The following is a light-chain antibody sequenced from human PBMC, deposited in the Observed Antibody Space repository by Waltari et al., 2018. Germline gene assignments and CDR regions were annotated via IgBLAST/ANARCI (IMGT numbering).Light chain of an antibody. CDR3: ATWDGSLTAWV. Sequence: QSVLTQPPSASGTPGQRVTISCSGSNSNIGRNSVYWYQQFPGTAPKLLVYRHNERPSGVPDRISGSKSGTSASLAISGLRSEDEADYYCATWDGSLTAWVFGGGTKVTVL. CDR1: NSNIGRNS. J-gene: IGLJ3*02. CDR2: RHN. V-gene: IGLV1-47*01.